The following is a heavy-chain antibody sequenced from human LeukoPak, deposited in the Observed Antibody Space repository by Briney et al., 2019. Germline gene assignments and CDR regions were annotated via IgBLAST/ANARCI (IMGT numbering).Heavy chain of an antibody. Sequence: GGSLRLSCAASGFTFSSYAMSWVRQAPGKGLEWVSVIYSGGSTYYADSVKGRFTISRDNSKNTLYLQMNSLRAEDTAVYYCARGPIGRGTAAGYFDYWGQGTLVTVSS. V-gene: IGHV3-53*01. D-gene: IGHD6-13*01. CDR2: IYSGGST. CDR3: ARGPIGRGTAAGYFDY. CDR1: GFTFSSYA. J-gene: IGHJ4*02.